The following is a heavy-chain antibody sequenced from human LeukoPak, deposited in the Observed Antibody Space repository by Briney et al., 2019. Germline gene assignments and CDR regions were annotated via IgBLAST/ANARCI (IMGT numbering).Heavy chain of an antibody. D-gene: IGHD4-17*01. CDR3: AKGPYGDYAEGFVDY. Sequence: PGRSLRLSCAASGFTFDDYAMHWVRQAPGKGLEWVSGISWNSGSIGYADSVKGRFTISRDNAKNSLYLQMNSLRAEDTALYYCAKGPYGDYAEGFVDYWGQGTLVTVSS. J-gene: IGHJ4*02. V-gene: IGHV3-9*01. CDR1: GFTFDDYA. CDR2: ISWNSGSI.